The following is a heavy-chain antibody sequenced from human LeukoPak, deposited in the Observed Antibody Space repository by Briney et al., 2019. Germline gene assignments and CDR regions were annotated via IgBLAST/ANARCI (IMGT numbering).Heavy chain of an antibody. CDR2: INHSGSF. Sequence: PSETLSLTCAVYGGSLSGYYWSWIRQPPGKGLEWIGEINHSGSFNYNSSLKSRVTISVDTSKNQFSLKLSSVTAADTAVYYCARRMGRRFGERYYYYHYMDVWGKGTTVTIS. V-gene: IGHV4-34*01. J-gene: IGHJ6*03. CDR1: GGSLSGYY. D-gene: IGHD3-10*01. CDR3: ARRMGRRFGERYYYYHYMDV.